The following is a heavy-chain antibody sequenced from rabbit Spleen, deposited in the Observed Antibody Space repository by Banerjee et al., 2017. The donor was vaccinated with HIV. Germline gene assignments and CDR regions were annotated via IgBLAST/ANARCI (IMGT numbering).Heavy chain of an antibody. D-gene: IGHD8-1*01. CDR2: IDSGSSGFT. Sequence: VESGGGLVKPGTSLTLTCIASGVSFSGSSYMCWVRQAPGKGLEWIACIDSGSSGFTYFANWAKGRFTISKTASTTVTLQMTSLTVADTATYFCARDTGSSFSTYGMDLWGPGTLVTVS. J-gene: IGHJ6*01. CDR1: GVSFSGSSY. V-gene: IGHV1S40*01. CDR3: ARDTGSSFSTYGMDL.